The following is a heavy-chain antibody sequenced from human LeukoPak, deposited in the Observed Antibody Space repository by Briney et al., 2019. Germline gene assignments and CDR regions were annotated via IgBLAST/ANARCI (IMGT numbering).Heavy chain of an antibody. D-gene: IGHD3-10*01. CDR2: ISSSSSYI. J-gene: IGHJ4*02. CDR3: ARGGATMAYY. V-gene: IGHV3-21*01. Sequence: PGGSLRLSCAASGFTFSSYSMNWVRQAPGKGLEWVSSISSSSSYIYYADSVKGRFTISRDNAKNTLYLQMNSLRAEDTAVYYCARGGATMAYYWGQGTLVTVSS. CDR1: GFTFSSYS.